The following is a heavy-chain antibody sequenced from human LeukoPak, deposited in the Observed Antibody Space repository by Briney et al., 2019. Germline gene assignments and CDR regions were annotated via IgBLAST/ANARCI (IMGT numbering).Heavy chain of an antibody. V-gene: IGHV4-39*07. Sequence: SETLSLTCTVSGGSISSSSYYWGWIRQPPGKGLEWIGSIYYSGSTYYNPSLKSRVTISVDTSKNQFSLKLSSVTAADTAVYYCARRYYYGSGSYSYWGQGTLVTVSS. CDR2: IYYSGST. CDR3: ARRYYYGSGSYSY. CDR1: GGSISSSSYY. J-gene: IGHJ4*02. D-gene: IGHD3-10*01.